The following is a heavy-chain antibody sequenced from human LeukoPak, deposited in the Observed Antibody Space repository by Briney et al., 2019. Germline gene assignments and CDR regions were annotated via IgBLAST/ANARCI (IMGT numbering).Heavy chain of an antibody. D-gene: IGHD1-14*01. CDR3: ARGGDRRGFDY. Sequence: SETLSLTCTVSGGSISNGGYYWSWIRQRPGKGLEWIGYIYDSGTTYYNPALQSRVTISVDTSDNQFSLKLRSLTTADTAVYYCARGGDRRGFDYWGQGTLVTVSS. V-gene: IGHV4-31*03. CDR2: IYDSGTT. CDR1: GGSISNGGYY. J-gene: IGHJ4*02.